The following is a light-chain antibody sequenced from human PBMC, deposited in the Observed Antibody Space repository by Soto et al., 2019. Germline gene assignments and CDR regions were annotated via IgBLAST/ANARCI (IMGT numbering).Light chain of an antibody. J-gene: IGKJ3*01. CDR1: QSVSTY. Sequence: EIVLTQSPATLSLSPGERATLSCRASQSVSTYLAWYQQKPAQPPRLLIFDVSNRAAGIPARFSGSGSGTDFTLTSSSLAPEDFAVYYCQQRSDLVTFGPGTKVDIK. V-gene: IGKV3-11*01. CDR3: QQRSDLVT. CDR2: DVS.